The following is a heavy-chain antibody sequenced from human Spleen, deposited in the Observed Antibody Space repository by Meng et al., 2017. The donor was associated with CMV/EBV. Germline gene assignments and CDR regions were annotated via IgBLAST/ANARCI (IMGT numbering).Heavy chain of an antibody. CDR3: AREELYCSGGRCYSGYYYGMDV. V-gene: IGHV1-8*01. CDR2: MNPNSGNT. Sequence: ASVKVSCKASGYTFTSYDINWVRQATRQGLEWMGWMNPNSGNTGYAQKFQGRVTMTRNTSISTAYMELNSLRSEDTAVYYCAREELYCSGGRCYSGYYYGMDVWGQGTTVTVSS. CDR1: GYTFTSYD. D-gene: IGHD2-15*01. J-gene: IGHJ6*02.